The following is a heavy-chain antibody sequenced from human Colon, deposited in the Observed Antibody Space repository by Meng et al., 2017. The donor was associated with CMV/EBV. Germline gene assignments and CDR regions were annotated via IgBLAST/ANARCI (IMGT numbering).Heavy chain of an antibody. CDR1: EFNFSSFG. CDR2: IRFDAKEQ. Sequence: GGSLRLSCAASEFNFSSFGMHWVRQAPGKGLEWVAFIRFDAKEQYYSDSVKGRFTISRDNAMSTLYLHMDGLRPDDTAVYYCAKREASASLDYWGQGTLVTVSS. D-gene: IGHD5-24*01. V-gene: IGHV3-30*02. CDR3: AKREASASLDY. J-gene: IGHJ4*02.